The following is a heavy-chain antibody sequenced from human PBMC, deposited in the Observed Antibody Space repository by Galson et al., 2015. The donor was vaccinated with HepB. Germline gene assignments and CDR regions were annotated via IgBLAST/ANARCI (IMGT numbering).Heavy chain of an antibody. CDR1: GYTFSSYS. J-gene: IGHJ3*02. D-gene: IGHD5-12*01. Sequence: SVKVSCKASGYTFSSYSIAWVRQAPGQGLEWMGWISAYESSTNYAQKLQGRVTMTTETSTTTAYMELRSLRSDDTAVCYCARGRGYEDAFDIWGQGTMVTVSS. V-gene: IGHV1-18*01. CDR3: ARGRGYEDAFDI. CDR2: ISAYESST.